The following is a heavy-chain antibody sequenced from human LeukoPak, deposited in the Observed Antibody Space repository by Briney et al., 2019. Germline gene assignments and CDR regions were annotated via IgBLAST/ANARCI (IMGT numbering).Heavy chain of an antibody. CDR1: GYSFTAYV. CDR2: INPNSGGT. J-gene: IGHJ4*02. D-gene: IGHD1/OR15-1a*01. CDR3: ALKQLPGAIFDC. V-gene: IGHV1-2*02. Sequence: ASVKVSCKASGYSFTAYVIHWVRQAPGQGLEWMGWINPNSGGTNYAQKFQGRVTMTRDTSITTAYMELSSLRSDDTAVYYCALKQLPGAIFDCWSQGTLVTVSS.